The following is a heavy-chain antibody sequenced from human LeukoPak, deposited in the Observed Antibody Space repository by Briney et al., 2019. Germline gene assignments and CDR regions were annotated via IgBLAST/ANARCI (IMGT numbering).Heavy chain of an antibody. J-gene: IGHJ4*02. CDR1: GGSLSSYY. CDR3: ARDGYYYDSTGYSGDY. Sequence: PSETLSLTCTVSGGSLSSYYWSWIRQPAGKGLEWIGRIYTSGSTNYNPSLKSRVTMSLDTSKNQFSVKLNSVASEDTARYYLARDGYYYDSTGYSGDYWGQGTLVTVSS. CDR2: IYTSGST. V-gene: IGHV4-4*07. D-gene: IGHD3-22*01.